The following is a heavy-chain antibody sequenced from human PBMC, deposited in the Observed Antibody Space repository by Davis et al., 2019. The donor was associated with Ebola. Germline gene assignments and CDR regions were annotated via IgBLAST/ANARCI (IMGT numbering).Heavy chain of an antibody. J-gene: IGHJ3*02. CDR1: GFTFSSYD. CDR2: IGTAGDT. V-gene: IGHV3-13*01. CDR3: ARALAYCGGDCYWNAFDI. Sequence: GESLKISCAVSGFTFSSYDMHWVRQPTGKGLEWVSTIGTAGDTCYPGSVKGRFTISRDNAKNSLYLQMNSLRAEDTAVYYCARALAYCGGDCYWNAFDIWGQGTMVTVSS. D-gene: IGHD2-21*02.